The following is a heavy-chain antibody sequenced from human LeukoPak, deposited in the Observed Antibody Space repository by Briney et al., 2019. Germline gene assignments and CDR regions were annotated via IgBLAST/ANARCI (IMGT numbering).Heavy chain of an antibody. Sequence: SETLSLTCTVSGGSISGYYWSWIRQPAGKGLEWIGHIYTSGSTNYNPSLKSRVTMSVDTSKNQFSLKLSSVTAADTAVYYCARDQGGYDKRTSWFDPWGQGTLVTVSS. V-gene: IGHV4-4*07. CDR3: ARDQGGYDKRTSWFDP. J-gene: IGHJ5*02. D-gene: IGHD5-12*01. CDR2: IYTSGST. CDR1: GGSISGYY.